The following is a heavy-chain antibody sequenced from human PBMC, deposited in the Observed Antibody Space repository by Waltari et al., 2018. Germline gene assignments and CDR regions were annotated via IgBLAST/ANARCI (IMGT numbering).Heavy chain of an antibody. CDR3: ARVXPGVSGXXXXXNWFDP. CDR1: GGSXXXXY. CDR2: IYYSGST. V-gene: IGHV4-59*01. J-gene: IGHJ5*02. D-gene: IGHD5-12*01. Sequence: QVQLXESGPGLVXPSETLSLXCTVSGGSXXXXYWSWIRXXPGKGXEXVGYIYYSGSTNYXXXLNSRVTXSVDTSXXQFSLKLSSXTAAXXXXYYCARVXPGVSGXXXXXNWFDPWGQGTL.